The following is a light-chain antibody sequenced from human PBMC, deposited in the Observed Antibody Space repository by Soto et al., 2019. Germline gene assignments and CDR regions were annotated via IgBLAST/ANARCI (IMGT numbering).Light chain of an antibody. Sequence: EIVLTQSPATLSLSPGERATLSCRASQSVSTYLAWYQQKPGQAPRLLIYDVSNRATGIPARFSGSVSGTDFTLTISSLEPEDFAVYYCQQRSNWRITFGQGTRLEIK. CDR2: DVS. CDR3: QQRSNWRIT. CDR1: QSVSTY. V-gene: IGKV3-11*01. J-gene: IGKJ5*01.